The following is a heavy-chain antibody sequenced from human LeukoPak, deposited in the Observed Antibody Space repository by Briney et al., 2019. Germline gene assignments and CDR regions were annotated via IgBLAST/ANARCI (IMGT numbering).Heavy chain of an antibody. V-gene: IGHV3-21*01. CDR3: AGSFGGTYWFFDY. CDR2: ITGSANYI. J-gene: IGHJ4*02. Sequence: GGSLRLSCAASGFPLSGYSMNWVRQAPGKGLEWVSSITGSANYIYYADSVKGRFTISRDNAKNSLYLQMDNLRDEDTAVYYCAGSFGGTYWFFDYWGQGTPVTVSS. CDR1: GFPLSGYS. D-gene: IGHD3-16*01.